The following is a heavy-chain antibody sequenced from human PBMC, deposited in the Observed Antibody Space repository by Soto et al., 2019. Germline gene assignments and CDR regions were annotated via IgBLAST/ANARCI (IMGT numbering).Heavy chain of an antibody. J-gene: IGHJ5*02. CDR2: IFYSGST. D-gene: IGHD5-18*01. CDR3: ARDSGHNYGYFRWFDP. V-gene: IGHV4-59*01. CDR1: GASISNYY. Sequence: SETLSLTCTVSGASISNYYWSWIRQPPGKGLEWIGHIFYSGSTNYNPALKSRVTISVDTSKNQFSLKLSSVTAADTAVYYCARDSGHNYGYFRWFDPWAKGTLVTVS.